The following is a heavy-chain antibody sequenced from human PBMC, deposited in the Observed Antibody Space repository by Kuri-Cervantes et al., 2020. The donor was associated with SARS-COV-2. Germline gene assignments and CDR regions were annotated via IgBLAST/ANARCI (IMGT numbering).Heavy chain of an antibody. D-gene: IGHD1-1*01. V-gene: IGHV4-34*01. CDR2: INHSGST. Sequence: SETLSLTCAVYGGSFSGYQWSWIRQPPGKGLEWIGEINHSGSTNYNPSLKSRVTISVDTSKNQFSLKLSSVTAADTAVYYCARGLPPRYNWNQRRGGYFDYWGQGTLVTVSS. CDR1: GGSFSGYQ. J-gene: IGHJ4*02. CDR3: ARGLPPRYNWNQRRGGYFDY.